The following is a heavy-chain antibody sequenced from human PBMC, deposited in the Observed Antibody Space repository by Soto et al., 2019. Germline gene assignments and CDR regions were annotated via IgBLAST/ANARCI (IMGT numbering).Heavy chain of an antibody. D-gene: IGHD4-17*01. V-gene: IGHV4-30-4*01. Sequence: ASETLSLTCSISGGSFSNDDYYWSWIRQPPGKGLEWIGYIYYSGSTYYNPSLKSRVTISVDTSKNQFSLKLSSVTAADTAVYYCARDRRRGDYGAYKYYGMDVWGQGTTVTVSS. CDR2: IYYSGST. J-gene: IGHJ6*02. CDR3: ARDRRRGDYGAYKYYGMDV. CDR1: GGSFSNDDYY.